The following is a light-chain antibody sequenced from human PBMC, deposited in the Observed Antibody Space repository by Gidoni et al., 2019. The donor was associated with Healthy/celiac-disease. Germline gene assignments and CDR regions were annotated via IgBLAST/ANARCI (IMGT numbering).Light chain of an antibody. V-gene: IGLV3-1*01. CDR2: QES. Sequence: SSALTQPPSVSVSPGQTASITCSGDKVGDKYACWYQQKPGQSPVLVIYQESKRPSGIPERFSGSNSGNTATLTISGIQAMDEADYYCQAWDSSTYVVFGGGTKLTVL. CDR1: KVGDKY. CDR3: QAWDSSTYVV. J-gene: IGLJ2*01.